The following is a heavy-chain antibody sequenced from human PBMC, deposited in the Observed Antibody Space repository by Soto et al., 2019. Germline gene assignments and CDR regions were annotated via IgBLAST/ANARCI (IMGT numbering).Heavy chain of an antibody. V-gene: IGHV4-59*01. D-gene: IGHD2-15*01. Sequence: PSETLSLTCTVSGGSISSYYWSWIRQPPGKGLEWIGYIYYSGSTNYNPSLKSRVTISVDTSKNQFSQKLSSVTAADTAVYYCARGGWWLSPWGNWFDPWGQGTLVTVSS. J-gene: IGHJ5*02. CDR2: IYYSGST. CDR3: ARGGWWLSPWGNWFDP. CDR1: GGSISSYY.